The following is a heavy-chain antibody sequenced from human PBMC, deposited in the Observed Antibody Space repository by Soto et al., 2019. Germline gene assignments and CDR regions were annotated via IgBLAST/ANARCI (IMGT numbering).Heavy chain of an antibody. J-gene: IGHJ4*02. CDR2: IIPIFGTA. Sequence: QVQLVQSGAEVKKPGSSVKVSCKASGGTFSSYAISWVRQAPGQGLEWMGGIIPIFGTANYAQKFQGRVTITAGESTSTAAMELSSLRSGDTAVYYCARGRWELRSWPVDYWGQGTLVTVSS. V-gene: IGHV1-69*12. D-gene: IGHD1-26*01. CDR3: ARGRWELRSWPVDY. CDR1: GGTFSSYA.